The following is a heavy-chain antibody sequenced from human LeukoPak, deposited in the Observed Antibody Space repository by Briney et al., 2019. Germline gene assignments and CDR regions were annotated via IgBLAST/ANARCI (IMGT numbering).Heavy chain of an antibody. Sequence: GASVKVSCKASGYTFTSYGISWVRQAPGQGLEWMGWISAYNSDTNYAQEFHGRVTMTTDTPTSTAYMELRSLRSDDTAVYYCATHYSGVSCYGSDGPWGQGTLVTVSS. V-gene: IGHV1-18*01. CDR2: ISAYNSDT. J-gene: IGHJ5*02. CDR1: GYTFTSYG. CDR3: ATHYSGVSCYGSDGP. D-gene: IGHD2-15*01.